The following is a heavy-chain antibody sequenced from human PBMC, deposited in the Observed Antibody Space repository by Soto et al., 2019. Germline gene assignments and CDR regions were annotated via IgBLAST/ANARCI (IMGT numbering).Heavy chain of an antibody. Sequence: SVKVSCKASGDTFSSCTISRVRQATGQGLEWMGGIIPIFGTANYAQKFQGRVTITADESTSTAYMELSSLRSEDTAVYYCARGNHRWLQLWYFDLWGRGTLVTVSS. D-gene: IGHD5-12*01. CDR1: GDTFSSCT. V-gene: IGHV1-69*13. CDR2: IIPIFGTA. CDR3: ARGNHRWLQLWYFDL. J-gene: IGHJ2*01.